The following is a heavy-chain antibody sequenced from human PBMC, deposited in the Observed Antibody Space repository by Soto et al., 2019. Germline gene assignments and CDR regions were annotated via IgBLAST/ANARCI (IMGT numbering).Heavy chain of an antibody. Sequence: TLSLTCAVSGGSISSGDYYLSWIRQPPGKGLECIGYISYTGSTYYNPSLKSRVTMSVDTSKNQFSLKLASVTAADTAVYYCAREPSSGGYCPGPGFDNWGQGTQVTVSS. D-gene: IGHD2-21*01. J-gene: IGHJ4*02. V-gene: IGHV4-30-4*01. CDR3: AREPSSGGYCPGPGFDN. CDR1: GGSISSGDYY. CDR2: ISYTGST.